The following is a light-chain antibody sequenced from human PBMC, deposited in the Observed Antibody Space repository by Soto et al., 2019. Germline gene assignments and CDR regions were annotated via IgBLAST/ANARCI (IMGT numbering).Light chain of an antibody. CDR3: QQVKT. V-gene: IGKV3-11*01. CDR2: NAV. J-gene: IGKJ1*01. Sequence: EIVLTQSPATLSLSPWERATLSCRSSQSASTFLAWYQQKPGQAPRLLIYNAVNRATGVPARFTGSGSGTDFTLTISSLEPEDSAVYYCQQVKTFGQGTKVDIK. CDR1: QSASTF.